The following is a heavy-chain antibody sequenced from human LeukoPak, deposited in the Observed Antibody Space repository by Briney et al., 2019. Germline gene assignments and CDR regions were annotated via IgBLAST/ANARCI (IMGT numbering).Heavy chain of an antibody. V-gene: IGHV3-15*07. J-gene: IGHJ4*02. CDR1: GFTFSSAW. CDR3: TRRSSAAGRQYFDY. CDR2: IKSETDGGTI. D-gene: IGHD6-13*01. Sequence: GGSLGLSCAASGFTFSSAWMNWVRQAPGKGLEWVGRIKSETDGGTIDYATPVKGTFTISRDDSENTLYRQMNTLKTADTAVYSSTRRSSAAGRQYFDYWGQGTLVTVSS.